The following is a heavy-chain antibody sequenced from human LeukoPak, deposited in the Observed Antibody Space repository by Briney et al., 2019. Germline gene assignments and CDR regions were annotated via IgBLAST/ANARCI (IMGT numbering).Heavy chain of an antibody. Sequence: ASVKVSCKASGYTFTGYYMHWVRQAPGQGLEWMGWINPNSGGTNYAQKFQGRVTMTRDTSISTAYMELSRLRSDDTAVYYCARDDIAVAGTGSCVFDSWGQGTLVTVSS. CDR2: INPNSGGT. J-gene: IGHJ4*02. V-gene: IGHV1-2*02. CDR3: ARDDIAVAGTGSCVFDS. D-gene: IGHD6-19*01. CDR1: GYTFTGYY.